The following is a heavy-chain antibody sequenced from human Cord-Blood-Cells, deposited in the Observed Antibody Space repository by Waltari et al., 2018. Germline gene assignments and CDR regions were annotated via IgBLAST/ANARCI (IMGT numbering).Heavy chain of an antibody. CDR3: ARLNWNYAFDI. Sequence: LQLQESGPGLVKPSEPLSLTCTVAGGSISSSIYSWGWIRHPPGKGLEWIGSIYYSGSTYYNPSLKSRVTISVDTSKNQFSLKLSSVTAADTAVYYCARLNWNYAFDIWGQGTMVTVSS. V-gene: IGHV4-39*01. J-gene: IGHJ3*02. CDR2: IYYSGST. D-gene: IGHD1-7*01. CDR1: GGSISSSIYS.